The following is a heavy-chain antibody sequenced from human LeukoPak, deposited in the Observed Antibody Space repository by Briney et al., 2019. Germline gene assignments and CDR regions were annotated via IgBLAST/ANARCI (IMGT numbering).Heavy chain of an antibody. Sequence: SETLSLTCTVSGVSISSYYWSWLPQPAGKGLEGIGRIYTSGSTNYNPSLKSRVTMSVDTSKNQSSLKLSSVTAADTAVCYCARSGPGIAAEFDYWGQGTLVTVSS. J-gene: IGHJ4*02. CDR2: IYTSGST. D-gene: IGHD6-13*01. CDR3: ARSGPGIAAEFDY. CDR1: GVSISSYY. V-gene: IGHV4-4*07.